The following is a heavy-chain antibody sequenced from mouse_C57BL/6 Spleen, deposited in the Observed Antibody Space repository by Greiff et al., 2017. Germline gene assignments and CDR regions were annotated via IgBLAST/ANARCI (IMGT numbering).Heavy chain of an antibody. CDR1: GFNIKDDY. CDR2: IDPENGDT. CDR3: TTRDCDSSLYDFDY. Sequence: VQLQQSGAELVRPGASVKMSCTASGFNIKDDYMHWVKQRPEQGLEWIGWIDPENGDTDYTRKFQGKATITADTSSNTAYLQLSRLSSEDSAVYYFTTRDCDSSLYDFDYWGQGTTLTVSS. D-gene: IGHD1-1*01. V-gene: IGHV14-4*01. J-gene: IGHJ2*01.